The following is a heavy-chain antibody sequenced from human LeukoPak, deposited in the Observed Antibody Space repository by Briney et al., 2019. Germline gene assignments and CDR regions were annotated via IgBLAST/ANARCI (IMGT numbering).Heavy chain of an antibody. CDR1: GGSFSGYY. CDR2: INHSGST. CDR3: ASSHVDDYYYYGMDV. J-gene: IGHJ6*02. Sequence: SETLSLTCAVYGGSFSGYYWSWIRQPPGKGLEWIGEINHSGSTNYNPSLKSRVTISVDTSKNQFSLKLSSVTAADTAVYYCASSHVDDYYYYGMDVWGQGTTVTVSS. V-gene: IGHV4-34*01.